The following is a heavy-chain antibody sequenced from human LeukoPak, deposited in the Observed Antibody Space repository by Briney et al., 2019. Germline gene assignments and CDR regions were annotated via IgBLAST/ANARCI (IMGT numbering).Heavy chain of an antibody. V-gene: IGHV3-11*01. CDR3: AREDYYDSSGYLFDY. CDR1: GFTFSDYY. Sequence: GGSLRLSCAASGFTFSDYYMSWIRQAPGKGLEWVSYISSSGSTIHYADSVKGRFTISRDNAKNSLYLQMNSLRAEDTAVYYCAREDYYDSSGYLFDYWGQGTLVTVSS. J-gene: IGHJ4*02. CDR2: ISSSGSTI. D-gene: IGHD3-22*01.